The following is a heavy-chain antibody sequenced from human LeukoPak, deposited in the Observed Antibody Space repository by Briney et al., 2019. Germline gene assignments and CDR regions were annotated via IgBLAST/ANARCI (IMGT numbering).Heavy chain of an antibody. Sequence: GGSPRLSCVGSGLNFNTYDLTWVRQAPGKGLDWVALFGTSHTHIFYADSVEGRFAISRDNSKNTVYLQMNSLRVEDAAVYYCAARLPLYGMDVWGQGTTVTVSS. CDR3: AARLPLYGMDV. V-gene: IGHV3-23*01. CDR1: GLNFNTYD. D-gene: IGHD2-21*02. CDR2: FGTSHTHI. J-gene: IGHJ6*02.